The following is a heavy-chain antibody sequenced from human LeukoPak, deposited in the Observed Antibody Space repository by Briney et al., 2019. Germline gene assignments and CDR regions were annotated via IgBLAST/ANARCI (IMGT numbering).Heavy chain of an antibody. V-gene: IGHV3-7*04. CDR3: ARDRHYYDSSGYHVDAFDI. Sequence: GGSLRLSFAVSGFTFGSYWMTWVRQAPGKGLEWVASINEDGSDEWSVDSVKGRFTTSRDNAKNSVYLQMNSLRAEDTAVYYCARDRHYYDSSGYHVDAFDIWGQGTMVTVSS. CDR1: GFTFGSYW. D-gene: IGHD3-22*01. CDR2: INEDGSDE. J-gene: IGHJ3*02.